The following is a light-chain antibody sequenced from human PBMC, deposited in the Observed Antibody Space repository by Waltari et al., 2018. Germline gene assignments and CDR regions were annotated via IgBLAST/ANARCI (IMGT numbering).Light chain of an antibody. J-gene: IGKJ2*01. CDR1: QGISSY. CDR2: AAS. V-gene: IGKV1-9*01. Sequence: DIQLTQSPSFLSASVGDRVTITCRASQGISSYLAWYQQQPGEAPKLLISAASTLQSGVPSRFSGSGSGTEFTLTIRSLQPEDFATYYCQQLNSFPYTFGQGTKLELK. CDR3: QQLNSFPYT.